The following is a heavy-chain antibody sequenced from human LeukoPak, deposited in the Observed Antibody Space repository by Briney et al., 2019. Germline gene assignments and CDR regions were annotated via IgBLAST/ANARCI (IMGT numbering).Heavy chain of an antibody. V-gene: IGHV3-23*01. D-gene: IGHD1-26*01. CDR1: GFTFSSYA. CDR3: AKGVGATSPTFPFDY. J-gene: IGHJ4*02. Sequence: PGGSLRLSCAASGFTFSSYAMSWVRQAPGKGLEWVSVISGSGANTHYTDPVKGRFTISRDNSKNTLYLQMNSLRAEDTAVYYCAKGVGATSPTFPFDYWGQGTLVTVSS. CDR2: ISGSGANT.